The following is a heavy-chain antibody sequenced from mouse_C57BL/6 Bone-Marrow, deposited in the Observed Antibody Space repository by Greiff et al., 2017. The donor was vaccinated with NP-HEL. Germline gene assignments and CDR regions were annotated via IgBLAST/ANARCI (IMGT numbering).Heavy chain of an antibody. Sequence: VQLQQSGAELVKPGASVKMSCKASGYTFTTYPIEWMQQSPGKCLEWIGNFHPYNDDTKNNEKFTGKGTLTVDKSSSTVYLYLSRLTSDEDAVYYCARRSNFDYAMDYWGQGTSVTVSS. CDR3: ARRSNFDYAMDY. CDR2: FHPYNDDT. J-gene: IGHJ4*01. D-gene: IGHD1-1*01. CDR1: GYTFTTYP. V-gene: IGHV1-47*01.